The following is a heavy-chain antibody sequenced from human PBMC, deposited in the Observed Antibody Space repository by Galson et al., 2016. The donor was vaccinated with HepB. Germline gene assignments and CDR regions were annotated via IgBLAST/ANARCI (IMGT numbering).Heavy chain of an antibody. D-gene: IGHD2-2*03. Sequence: SVKVSCKASGYSFIDQYMHWVRQAPGQGLEWMGWINPNNGDTNYAQKFQGWVTMTRDTSSSTTYMEVRRLKSDDTAVYYCAREMAFHGYYSCDMDVWGQGTAVIVSS. J-gene: IGHJ6*02. V-gene: IGHV1-2*04. CDR2: INPNNGDT. CDR3: AREMAFHGYYSCDMDV. CDR1: GYSFIDQY.